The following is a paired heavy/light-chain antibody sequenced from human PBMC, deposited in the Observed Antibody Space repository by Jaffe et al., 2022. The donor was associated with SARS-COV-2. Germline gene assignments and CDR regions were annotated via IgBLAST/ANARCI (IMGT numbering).Light chain of an antibody. J-gene: IGKJ2*01. V-gene: IGKV1-5*03. Sequence: DIQMTQSPSTLSASVGDRVSITCRASQSISSWLAWFQQKPGKAPKLLIYKASTLESGVPSRFSGSGSGTEFTLTISNLQPDDFATYYCQKYNTYPYNFGQGTKLEIK. CDR2: KAS. CDR3: QKYNTYPYN. CDR1: QSISSW.
Heavy chain of an antibody. J-gene: IGHJ4*02. CDR3: ARDITIIRGGPFDY. CDR2: IYHSGST. Sequence: QVQLQESGPGLVKPSETLSLTCTVSGYSISSDCFWGWIRQPPGKGLEWIGSIYHSGSTYYTPSLKSRVTISLDTSKNQFSLKLSSVTAADTAVYYCARDITIIRGGPFDYWGQGSLVTVSS. CDR1: GYSISSDCF. D-gene: IGHD3-10*01. V-gene: IGHV4-38-2*02.